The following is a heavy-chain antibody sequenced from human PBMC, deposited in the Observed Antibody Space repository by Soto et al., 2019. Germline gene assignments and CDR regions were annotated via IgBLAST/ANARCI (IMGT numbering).Heavy chain of an antibody. V-gene: IGHV1-45*02. CDR3: ASGYDSSGYYSWSFDP. CDR1: GYTFTYRY. CDR2: ITPFNGNT. J-gene: IGHJ5*02. Sequence: SVKVSCKASGYTFTYRYLHWVRQAPGQALEWMGWITPFNGNTNYAQKFQDRVTITRDRSMSTAYMELSSLRSEDTAMYYCASGYDSSGYYSWSFDPWGQGTLVTVSS. D-gene: IGHD3-22*01.